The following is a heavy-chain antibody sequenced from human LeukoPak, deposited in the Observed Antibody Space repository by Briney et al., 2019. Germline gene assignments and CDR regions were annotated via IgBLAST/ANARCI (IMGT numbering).Heavy chain of an antibody. J-gene: IGHJ4*02. CDR1: GYTFTSYY. D-gene: IGHD6-13*01. CDR3: ARDLAAAGTPFDY. CDR2: INPSGGST. V-gene: IGHV1-46*01. Sequence: ASVTVSCKASGYTFTSYYMHWVRQAPGQGLEWMGIINPSGGSTSYAQKFQGRVTMTRDTSTSTVYMEVSSLRSEDTAVYYCARDLAAAGTPFDYWGQGTLVTVSS.